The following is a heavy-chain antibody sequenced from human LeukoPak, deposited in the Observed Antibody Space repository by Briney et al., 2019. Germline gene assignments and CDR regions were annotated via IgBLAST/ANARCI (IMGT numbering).Heavy chain of an antibody. Sequence: GGSLRLSCAASGFTFTTYSMNWVRQAPGKGLEWVSYISSGSNTIYYADSVKGRFTISRDNAKNSLYLQMNSLRAEDTAVYYCAREYSSSSGRSFDYWGQGTLVTVSS. J-gene: IGHJ4*02. CDR3: AREYSSSSGRSFDY. CDR2: ISSGSNTI. D-gene: IGHD6-6*01. CDR1: GFTFTTYS. V-gene: IGHV3-48*01.